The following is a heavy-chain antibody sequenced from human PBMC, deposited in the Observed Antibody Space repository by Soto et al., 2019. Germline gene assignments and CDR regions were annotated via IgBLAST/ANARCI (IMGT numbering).Heavy chain of an antibody. CDR2: IYYSGST. Sequence: KPSETLSLTCTVSGGSISSSSYYWGWIRQPPGKGLEWIGSIYYSGSTYYNPSLKSRVTISVDTSKNQFSLKLSPVTAADTAVYYCARHFSYYFDYWGQGTLVTVSS. D-gene: IGHD6-6*01. J-gene: IGHJ4*02. CDR1: GGSISSSSYY. CDR3: ARHFSYYFDY. V-gene: IGHV4-39*01.